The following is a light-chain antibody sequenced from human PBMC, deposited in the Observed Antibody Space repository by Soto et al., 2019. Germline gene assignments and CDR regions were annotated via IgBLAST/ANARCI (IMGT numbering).Light chain of an antibody. Sequence: QSVLTQPASVSGSPGQSITISCTGTNSDIGAYNYVSWYQQHPGKAPKLMIYDVSNRPSGVSTRFSGSKSGNTASLTISGLQAEDEADYYCSSLAVSSRPYVFGTGTKLTVL. CDR3: SSLAVSSRPYV. CDR2: DVS. CDR1: NSDIGAYNY. V-gene: IGLV2-14*03. J-gene: IGLJ1*01.